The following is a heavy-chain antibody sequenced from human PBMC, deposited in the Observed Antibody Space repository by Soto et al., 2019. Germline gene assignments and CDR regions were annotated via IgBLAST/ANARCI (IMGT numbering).Heavy chain of an antibody. CDR1: GGTFSSYT. V-gene: IGHV1-69*08. J-gene: IGHJ4*02. D-gene: IGHD4-17*01. Sequence: QVQLVQAGAEVKKPGSSVKVSCKASGGTFSSYTISWVRQAPGQGIEWMGRIIPILGIANYEQKFQGRVTITADNSTSTAYMERSRLRSDDTVVYYCARETYGDSKYFDYWGQGTLVTVS. CDR2: IIPILGIA. CDR3: ARETYGDSKYFDY.